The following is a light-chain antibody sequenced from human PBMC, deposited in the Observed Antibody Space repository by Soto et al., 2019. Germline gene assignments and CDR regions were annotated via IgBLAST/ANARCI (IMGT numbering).Light chain of an antibody. CDR3: SSYTTSNTLV. V-gene: IGLV2-14*01. Sequence: QSALTQPASVSGSPGQSITISCTGTSSDVGAYTYVSWYQQHPGKAPKLMIFEVSDWPSGVSNRFSGSKSGNTASLTISGLQAEDEADYYCSSYTTSNTLVFGGGTKVTVL. CDR2: EVS. CDR1: SSDVGAYTY. J-gene: IGLJ2*01.